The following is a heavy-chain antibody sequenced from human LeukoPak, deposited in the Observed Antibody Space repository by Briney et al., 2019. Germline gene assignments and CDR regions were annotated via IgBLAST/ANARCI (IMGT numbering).Heavy chain of an antibody. Sequence: GGSLRLSCAASGFTFSSYSMNWVRQAPGKGLEWVSYISSSSSTIYYADSVKGRFTISRDNAKNSLYLQMNSLRAEDTAVYYCARVGARGAFDIWGQGTMVTVSS. J-gene: IGHJ3*02. V-gene: IGHV3-48*04. CDR2: ISSSSSTI. D-gene: IGHD1-26*01. CDR1: GFTFSSYS. CDR3: ARVGARGAFDI.